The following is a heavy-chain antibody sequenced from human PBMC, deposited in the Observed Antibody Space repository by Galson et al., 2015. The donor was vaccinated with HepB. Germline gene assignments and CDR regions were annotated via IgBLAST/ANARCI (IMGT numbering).Heavy chain of an antibody. D-gene: IGHD3-22*01. J-gene: IGHJ6*02. CDR1: GGTFSSYT. Sequence: SVKVSCKASGGTFSSYTISWVRQAPGQGLEWMGRIIPILGIANYAQKFQGRVTITADKSTSTAYMELSSLRSEGTAVYYCARVQGSVYYDSSGYSEPYYYYYYGMDVWGQGTTVTVSS. V-gene: IGHV1-69*02. CDR3: ARVQGSVYYDSSGYSEPYYYYYYGMDV. CDR2: IIPILGIA.